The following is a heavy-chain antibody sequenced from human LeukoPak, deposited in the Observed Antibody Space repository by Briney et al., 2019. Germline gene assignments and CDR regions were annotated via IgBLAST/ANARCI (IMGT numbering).Heavy chain of an antibody. J-gene: IGHJ4*02. Sequence: ASVKVSCKASGYTFSSHGISWVRQAPGQRLEWMGWISGYNGNTNYVEKFQGRVTMTADTSTNTVYMELGSLGSDDTAVYYCAREQQLVRGGFDYWGQGTLVTVSS. CDR3: AREQQLVRGGFDY. D-gene: IGHD6-6*01. CDR1: GYTFSSHG. CDR2: ISGYNGNT. V-gene: IGHV1-18*01.